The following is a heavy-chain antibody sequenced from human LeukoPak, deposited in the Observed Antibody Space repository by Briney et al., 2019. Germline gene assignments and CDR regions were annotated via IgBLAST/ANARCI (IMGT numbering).Heavy chain of an antibody. CDR1: GGTFSTYS. V-gene: IGHV1-69*02. CDR2: IIPILGIT. J-gene: IGHJ5*02. CDR3: ARLVDCSTSNCHYRPSWFGP. D-gene: IGHD2-2*01. Sequence: SVRVSCKASGGTFSTYSISWVRQAPGQGLEWMGKIIPILGITNYAQKFQGRVTLTVDKSTSTAYMELNSLTSEDTAVYYCARLVDCSTSNCHYRPSWFGPWGQGTLVTVSS.